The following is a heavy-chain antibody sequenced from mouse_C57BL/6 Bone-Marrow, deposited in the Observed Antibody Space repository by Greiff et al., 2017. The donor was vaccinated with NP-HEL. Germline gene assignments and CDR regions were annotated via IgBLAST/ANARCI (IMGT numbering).Heavy chain of an antibody. CDR1: GYTFTSYT. CDR3: ARSTAFYAMDY. D-gene: IGHD3-1*01. V-gene: IGHV1-4*01. J-gene: IGHJ4*01. CDR2: INPSSGYT. Sequence: VQLQQSGAELARPGASVKMSCKASGYTFTSYTMHWVKQRPGQGLEWIGYINPSSGYTKYNQKFKDKAILTADKSSSTAYMQLSSLTSEDSAVYYCARSTAFYAMDYWGQGTSVTVSS.